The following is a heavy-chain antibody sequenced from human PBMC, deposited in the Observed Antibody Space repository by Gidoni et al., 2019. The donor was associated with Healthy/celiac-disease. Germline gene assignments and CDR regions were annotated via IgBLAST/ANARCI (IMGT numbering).Heavy chain of an antibody. CDR3: AKVVDTYGMDV. CDR2: ISYDGSNK. CDR1: GFTFSSYG. Sequence: QVQLVESGGGVVQPGRSLRLSCAASGFTFSSYGMHLVRQAPGKGLEWVSVISYDGSNKYYADSVKGRFTISRDNSKNTLYLQMNSLRAEDTAVYYCAKVVDTYGMDVWGQGTTVTVSS. V-gene: IGHV3-30*18. D-gene: IGHD5-18*01. J-gene: IGHJ6*02.